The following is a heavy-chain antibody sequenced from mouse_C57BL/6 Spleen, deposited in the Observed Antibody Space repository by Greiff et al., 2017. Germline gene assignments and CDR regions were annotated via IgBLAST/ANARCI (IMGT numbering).Heavy chain of an antibody. Sequence: EVQLVESGPVLVKPGASVKMSCKASGYTFTDYYMNWVKQSHGKSLEWIGVINPYNGGTNYNQKFKGKATLTVDKSSSTAYMELNSLTSEDSAVYYCARPSKGGWFAYWGQGTLVTVSA. J-gene: IGHJ3*01. CDR2: INPYNGGT. V-gene: IGHV1-19*01. CDR1: GYTFTDYY. CDR3: ARPSKGGWFAY. D-gene: IGHD1-3*01.